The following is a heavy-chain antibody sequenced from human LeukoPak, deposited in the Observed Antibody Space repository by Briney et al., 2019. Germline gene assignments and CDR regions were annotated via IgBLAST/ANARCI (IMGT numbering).Heavy chain of an antibody. V-gene: IGHV3-11*01. CDR3: AGARGSDYDSSGEAFDI. CDR1: GFTFSDYY. Sequence: PGGSLRLSCAASGFTFSDYYMSWIRQAPGKGLEWVSYISSSGSTIYYADSVKGRFTISRDNAKNSLYLQMNSLRAEDTAVYYCAGARGSDYDSSGEAFDIWGQGTMVTVSS. J-gene: IGHJ3*02. CDR2: ISSSGSTI. D-gene: IGHD3-22*01.